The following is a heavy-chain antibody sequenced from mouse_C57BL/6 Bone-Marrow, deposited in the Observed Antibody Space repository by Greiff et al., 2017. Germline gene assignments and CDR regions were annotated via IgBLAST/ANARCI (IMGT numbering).Heavy chain of an antibody. V-gene: IGHV1-64*01. D-gene: IGHD2-3*01. CDR3: ARLWLLPYWYFDV. Sequence: QVQLQQPGAELVKPGASVKLSCKASGYTFTSYWMHWVKQRPGQGLEWIGMIHPNSGSTNYNEKFKSKATLTVDKSSSTAYMQLSSLTSEDSAVYYCARLWLLPYWYFDVWGTETTVTVSS. CDR2: IHPNSGST. J-gene: IGHJ1*03. CDR1: GYTFTSYW.